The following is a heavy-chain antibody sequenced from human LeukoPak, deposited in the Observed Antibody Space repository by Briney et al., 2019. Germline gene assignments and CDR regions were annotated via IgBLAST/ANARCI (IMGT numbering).Heavy chain of an antibody. V-gene: IGHV1-46*01. CDR3: ARGPIAAAGTIDY. Sequence: ASVKVSCKASGYTFTSYYVHWVRQAPGQGLEWMGIINPSGGSTSYAQKFQGRVTMTWDMSTSTVYMELSSLRSEDTAVYYCARGPIAAAGTIDYWGQGTLVTVSS. J-gene: IGHJ4*02. CDR1: GYTFTSYY. CDR2: INPSGGST. D-gene: IGHD6-13*01.